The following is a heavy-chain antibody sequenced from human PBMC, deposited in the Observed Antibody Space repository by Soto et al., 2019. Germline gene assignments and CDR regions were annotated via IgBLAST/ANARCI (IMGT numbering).Heavy chain of an antibody. Sequence: TLSLTCTVSGGSICSGGYDWSWIRQHPGKGLEWIGDIYYSGSTYYNPSLKSRVTISVDTSKNQFSLKLSSVTAADTAVYYCARVHYDILTGYYTFDYWGQGTLVTVSS. CDR1: GGSICSGGYD. D-gene: IGHD3-9*01. CDR2: IYYSGST. CDR3: ARVHYDILTGYYTFDY. V-gene: IGHV4-31*03. J-gene: IGHJ4*02.